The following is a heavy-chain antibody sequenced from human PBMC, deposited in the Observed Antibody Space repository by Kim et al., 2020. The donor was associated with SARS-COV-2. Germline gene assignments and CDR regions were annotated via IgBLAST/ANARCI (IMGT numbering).Heavy chain of an antibody. J-gene: IGHJ4*02. Sequence: GGSLRRSCAASGFTFSSYAMSWVRQAPGKGREWVSAISGSGGSTYYADSVKGRFTISRDNSKNTLYLQMNSLRAEDTAVYYCGLGVLSLAGIYDYIWGSYPYVDYWGQGTLVTVSS. D-gene: IGHD3-16*01. CDR2: ISGSGGST. CDR1: GFTFSSYA. V-gene: IGHV3-23*01. CDR3: GLGVLSLAGIYDYIWGSYPYVDY.